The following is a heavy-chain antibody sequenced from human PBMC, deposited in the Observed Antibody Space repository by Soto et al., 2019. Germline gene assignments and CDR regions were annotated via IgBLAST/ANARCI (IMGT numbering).Heavy chain of an antibody. D-gene: IGHD3-22*01. J-gene: IGHJ4*02. CDR3: ARGPTDYYDNSGNYFLDY. Sequence: QVQLVQSGAEVKKPGASVKVSCKASGYTFTTYGMSWVRQAPGKGLDWMGRISTYNGNTKYAERLQGRVTMTTDTTTITAYMELSSLRSDDTAVYYCARGPTDYYDNSGNYFLDYWGQGTLVTVSS. CDR1: GYTFTTYG. V-gene: IGHV1-18*01. CDR2: ISTYNGNT.